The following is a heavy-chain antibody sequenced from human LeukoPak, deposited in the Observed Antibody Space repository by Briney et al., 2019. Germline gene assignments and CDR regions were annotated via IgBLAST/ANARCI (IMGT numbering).Heavy chain of an antibody. D-gene: IGHD3-22*01. V-gene: IGHV4-59*01. CDR1: GGSIRSYY. Sequence: KPSETLSLTCTVSGGSIRSYYWSWIQQPPGKGLEWIGYIYYSGSTNYNPSLKSRVTISVDTSKNQFSLKLSSVTAADTAVYYCAMTYYYDSSGYPDAFDIWGQGTMVTVSS. CDR3: AMTYYYDSSGYPDAFDI. CDR2: IYYSGST. J-gene: IGHJ3*02.